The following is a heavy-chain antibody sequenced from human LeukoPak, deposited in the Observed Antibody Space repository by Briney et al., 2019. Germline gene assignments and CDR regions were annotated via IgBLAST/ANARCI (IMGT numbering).Heavy chain of an antibody. Sequence: GGSLSLSCAASGFTFSIYGMHWVRQAPGKGLEWLAVIWYDGSNKYYADSVKGRFTIYRDNSKNTLYLQMNSLRAEDTAVYYCARGGPTIFGVVIPQYYFDHWGQGTLVTVSS. D-gene: IGHD3-3*01. CDR1: GFTFSIYG. J-gene: IGHJ4*02. V-gene: IGHV3-33*01. CDR3: ARGGPTIFGVVIPQYYFDH. CDR2: IWYDGSNK.